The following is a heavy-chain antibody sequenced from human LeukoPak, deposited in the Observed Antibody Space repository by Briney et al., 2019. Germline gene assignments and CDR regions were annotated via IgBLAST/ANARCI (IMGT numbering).Heavy chain of an antibody. V-gene: IGHV1-2*02. CDR3: AREGGNWNDGGVWFDP. D-gene: IGHD1-1*01. J-gene: IGHJ5*01. Sequence: EASVKVSCEASGYTFTGYYMHWVRQAPGQGLEWMGWINPNSGGTNYAQKFQGRVTMTRDTSISTAYMELSRLRSDDTAVYYCAREGGNWNDGGVWFDPWGQGTLVTVSS. CDR1: GYTFTGYY. CDR2: INPNSGGT.